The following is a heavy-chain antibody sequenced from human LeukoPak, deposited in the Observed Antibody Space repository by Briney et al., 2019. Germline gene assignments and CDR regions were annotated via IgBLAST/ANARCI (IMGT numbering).Heavy chain of an antibody. CDR1: GFTFSSYW. Sequence: GGSLRLSCAASGFTFSSYWMSWVRQAPGKGLEWVANIKQDGSEKYYVDSVKGRFTISRDNAKNSLYLQMNSLRAEDTAVYYCARDGYSSSWGKDDAFDIWGQGTMVTVSS. J-gene: IGHJ3*02. CDR3: ARDGYSSSWGKDDAFDI. V-gene: IGHV3-7*01. D-gene: IGHD6-13*01. CDR2: IKQDGSEK.